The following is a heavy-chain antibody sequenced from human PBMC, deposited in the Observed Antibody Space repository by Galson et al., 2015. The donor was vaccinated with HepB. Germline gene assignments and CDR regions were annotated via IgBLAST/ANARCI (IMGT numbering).Heavy chain of an antibody. D-gene: IGHD3-10*01. CDR3: AKDTYYYGSGSYQIDY. CDR1: GFTFSSYG. J-gene: IGHJ4*02. Sequence: SLRLSCAASGFTFSSYGMHWVRQAPGKGLEWVAVIPYDGSNKYYADSVKGRFTISRDNSKNTLYLQMNSLRAEDTAVYYCAKDTYYYGSGSYQIDYWGQGTLVTVSS. V-gene: IGHV3-30*18. CDR2: IPYDGSNK.